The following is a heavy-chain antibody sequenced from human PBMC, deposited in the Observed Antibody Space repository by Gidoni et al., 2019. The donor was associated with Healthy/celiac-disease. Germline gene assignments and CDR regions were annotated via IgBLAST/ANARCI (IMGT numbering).Heavy chain of an antibody. V-gene: IGHV3-23*01. J-gene: IGHJ4*02. CDR2: ISGSGGST. CDR1: GFTFSSYA. CDR3: ATLPYYYDSSGYYTFDY. D-gene: IGHD3-22*01. Sequence: EVQLLESGGGLVQPGGSLRLSWAASGFTFSSYAMSWVRQAPGKGLEWVSAISGSGGSTYYADSVKGRFTISRDNSKNTLYLQMNSLRAEDTAVYYCATLPYYYDSSGYYTFDYWGQGTLVTVSS.